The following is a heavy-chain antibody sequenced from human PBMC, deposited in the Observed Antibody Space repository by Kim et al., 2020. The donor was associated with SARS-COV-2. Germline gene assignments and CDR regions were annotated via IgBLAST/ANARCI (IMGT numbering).Heavy chain of an antibody. CDR2: IKRKTDGGTT. J-gene: IGHJ2*01. Sequence: GGSLRLSCAASGFTFSNAWMSWVRQAPGKGLEWVGRIKRKTDGGTTDYAAPVKGRFTISRDDSKNTLYLQMNSLKTEDTAVYYCTTGIRSRHWGCGTLVT. V-gene: IGHV3-15*01. CDR1: GFTFSNAW. CDR3: TTGIRSRH. D-gene: IGHD1-26*01.